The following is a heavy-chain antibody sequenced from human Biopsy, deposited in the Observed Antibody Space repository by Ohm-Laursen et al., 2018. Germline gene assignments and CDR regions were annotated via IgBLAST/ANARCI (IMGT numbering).Heavy chain of an antibody. CDR3: VKAYSAIYWFDP. CDR1: GFSFDNYA. CDR2: ISGSGAST. V-gene: IGHV3-23*01. D-gene: IGHD2-21*01. Sequence: SLRLSCSASGFSFDNYAMNWVRQAPGKGLGWVSTISGSGASTYYADSVKGRFTISRDNSKNTLFLQMDSLRADDTAVYYCVKAYSAIYWFDPWGQGTLVTVSS. J-gene: IGHJ5*02.